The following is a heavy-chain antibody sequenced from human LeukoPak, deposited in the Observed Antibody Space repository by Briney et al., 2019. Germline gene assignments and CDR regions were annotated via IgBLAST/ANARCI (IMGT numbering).Heavy chain of an antibody. CDR3: AKDESSCSSSTYNYYYMDV. J-gene: IGHJ6*03. V-gene: IGHV3-23*01. CDR2: ISPSGDFI. CDR1: GYNFDSYA. Sequence: GGSLRLSCEASGYNFDSYAMSWVRQAPGKGREWVSGISPSGDFIYYADSVRGRFTISRDNAKNTLFLQMHSLRADDTAVYYCAKDESSCSSSTYNYYYMDVWGKGTTVTVSS. D-gene: IGHD2-2*01.